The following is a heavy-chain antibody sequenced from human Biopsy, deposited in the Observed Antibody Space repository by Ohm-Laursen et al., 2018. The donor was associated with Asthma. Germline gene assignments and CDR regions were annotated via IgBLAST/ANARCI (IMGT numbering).Heavy chain of an antibody. J-gene: IGHJ6*02. CDR2: IYYRGPT. Sequence: SVTLSLTCSLSSGSGGYMRSGNYDWGWIRQPPAKGLGWIESIYYRGPTYYNTSLESRVPGAADTSKNQFSKNLLSVTAADTAVYYCVRGSSSWHHGPFHYYYGLDVWGQGTTATVSS. V-gene: IGHV4-39*01. CDR3: VRGSSSWHHGPFHYYYGLDV. CDR1: SGSGGYMRSGNYD. D-gene: IGHD6-13*01.